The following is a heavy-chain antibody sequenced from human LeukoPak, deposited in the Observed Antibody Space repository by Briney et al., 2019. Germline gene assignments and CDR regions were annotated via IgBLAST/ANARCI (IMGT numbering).Heavy chain of an antibody. Sequence: PSETLSLTCSVSGGSVSSSSHYWGWIRQPPGKGLEWIGSIYYSGSTYYNPSLKSRVTISVDTSKNQFSLKLSSVTAADTAVYYCARLYYYGSGSYRGFDPWGQGTLVTVSS. J-gene: IGHJ5*02. CDR2: IYYSGST. V-gene: IGHV4-39*01. CDR3: ARLYYYGSGSYRGFDP. CDR1: GGSVSSSSHY. D-gene: IGHD3-10*01.